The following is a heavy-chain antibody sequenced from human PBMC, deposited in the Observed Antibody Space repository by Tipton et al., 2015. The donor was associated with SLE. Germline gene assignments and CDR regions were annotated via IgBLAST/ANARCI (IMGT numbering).Heavy chain of an antibody. D-gene: IGHD2-15*01. V-gene: IGHV4-34*01. CDR3: ARRGYCIRY. CDR2: INHSGST. Sequence: LRLSCAVYGGSFSGYYWSWIRQPPGKGLEWIGEINHSGSTNYNPSLKSRVTISVDTSKNQFSLKLSSVTAADTAVYYCARRGYCIRYWGQGTLVTVSS. CDR1: GGSFSGYY. J-gene: IGHJ1*01.